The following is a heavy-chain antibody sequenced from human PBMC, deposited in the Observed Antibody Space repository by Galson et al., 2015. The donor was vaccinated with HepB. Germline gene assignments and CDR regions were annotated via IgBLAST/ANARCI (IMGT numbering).Heavy chain of an antibody. D-gene: IGHD6-25*01. Sequence: SLRLSCAASGFPFSDYPMNWVRQAPGRGLEWVSGISESGVIIYYADSVKGRFTLSRDNSENTLYLQMNSLRVDDTAVYYCAKSGFTRGWPGAWFDPRGPGPLVTVFS. J-gene: IGHJ5*02. CDR3: AKSGFTRGWPGAWFDP. CDR1: GFPFSDYP. CDR2: ISESGVII. V-gene: IGHV3-23*01.